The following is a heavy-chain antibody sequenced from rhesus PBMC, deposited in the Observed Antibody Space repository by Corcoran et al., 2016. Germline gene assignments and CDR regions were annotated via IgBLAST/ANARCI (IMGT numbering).Heavy chain of an antibody. CDR1: GGSISGGYG. J-gene: IGHJ2*01. CDR2: IYSSNGNT. D-gene: IGHD6-25*01. V-gene: IGHV4S7*01. Sequence: QVQLQESGPAVVKPSDTLSLTCAVSGGSISGGYGWGWLRQPPGEGLEWIGSIYSSNGNTSYNPSLKSRVTISTDTSKNQFSLKLSSVTAADTAVYYCARGCIAAAGKDWYFDIWGPGTPITISS. CDR3: ARGCIAAAGKDWYFDI.